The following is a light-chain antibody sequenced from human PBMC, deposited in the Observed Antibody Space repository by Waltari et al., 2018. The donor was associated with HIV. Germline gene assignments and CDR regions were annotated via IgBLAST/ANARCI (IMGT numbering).Light chain of an antibody. Sequence: QSVLTQPPSVSGAPGQRVTISRTGNSSNVGAGFDVHWYPQLPETAPNLLLYGDTNRPSGVPDRFSGSKSGTSASLAITGLQAEDEADYYCQSYDSGLSVVFGGGTKLTVL. J-gene: IGLJ3*02. CDR3: QSYDSGLSVV. V-gene: IGLV1-40*01. CDR1: SSNVGAGFD. CDR2: GDT.